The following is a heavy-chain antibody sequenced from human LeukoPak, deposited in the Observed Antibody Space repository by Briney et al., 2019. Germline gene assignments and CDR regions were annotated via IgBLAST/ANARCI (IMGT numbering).Heavy chain of an antibody. D-gene: IGHD1-26*01. J-gene: IGHJ6*03. CDR3: ARVRKSFSGRFFSYAYYYYMDV. Sequence: SETLSLTCAVYIGSFSDFHWSWIRQPPGKGLEWIAEINHSGSTNYNPSLQSRVTISVGTSRNQFSLKLSSVTAADTAMYYCARVRKSFSGRFFSYAYYYYMDVWGKGTTVTVSS. CDR2: INHSGST. V-gene: IGHV4-34*01. CDR1: IGSFSDFH.